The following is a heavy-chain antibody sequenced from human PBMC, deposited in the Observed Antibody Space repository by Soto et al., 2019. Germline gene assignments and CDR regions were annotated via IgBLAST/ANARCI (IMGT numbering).Heavy chain of an antibody. J-gene: IGHJ5*02. D-gene: IGHD6-25*01. CDR3: AVVDSTGNWFDP. Sequence: QLQLQESGPGLVKPSETLSLTCTVSGGSISSSDFYWGWLRQTPGKGLEFIGSMYYSGSTYYNPSLKSRRTISGDTSKKQFTLKLISVTAADTAVYYCAVVDSTGNWFDPWGEGALVTVSS. CDR1: GGSISSSDFY. CDR2: MYYSGST. V-gene: IGHV4-39*01.